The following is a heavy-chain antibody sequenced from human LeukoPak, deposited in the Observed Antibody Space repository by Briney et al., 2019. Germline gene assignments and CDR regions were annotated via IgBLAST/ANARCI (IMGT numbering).Heavy chain of an antibody. D-gene: IGHD3-22*01. CDR3: ARDLRLDYYDSSGFDY. CDR2: IYYSGST. CDR1: GGSISSYY. V-gene: IGHV4-59*01. Sequence: PSETLSLTCTVSGGSISSYYWSWIRQPPGKGLEWIGYIYYSGSTNYNPSLKSRVTISVDTSKNQFSLKLSSVTAADTAVYYCARDLRLDYYDSSGFDYWGQGTLVTVSS. J-gene: IGHJ4*02.